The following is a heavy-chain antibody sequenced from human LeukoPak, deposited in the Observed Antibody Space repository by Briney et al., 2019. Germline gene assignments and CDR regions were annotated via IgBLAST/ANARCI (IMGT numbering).Heavy chain of an antibody. D-gene: IGHD2-2*01. Sequence: SVKVSCKASGYTFTGHYMHWVRQAPGQGLEWMGGIIPIFGTANYAQKFQGRVTITADESTSTAYMELSSLRSEDTAVYYCAGHCSSTSCADYWGQGTLVTVSS. CDR2: IIPIFGTA. J-gene: IGHJ4*02. V-gene: IGHV1-69*13. CDR1: GYTFTGHY. CDR3: AGHCSSTSCADY.